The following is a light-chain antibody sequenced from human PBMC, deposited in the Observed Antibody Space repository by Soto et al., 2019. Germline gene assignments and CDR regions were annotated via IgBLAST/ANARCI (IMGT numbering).Light chain of an antibody. CDR2: DVT. J-gene: IGLJ1*01. CDR1: SSDVGGYNY. CDR3: CSYAGSYTYV. V-gene: IGLV2-11*01. Sequence: QSVLTQPRSVSGSPGPSVTISCTGTSSDVGGYNYVTWYQQHPGKAPKLMISDVTKRPSGVPDRFSGSKSGNTASLTISGLRAEDEADYYCCSYAGSYTYVFGTGTKVTVL.